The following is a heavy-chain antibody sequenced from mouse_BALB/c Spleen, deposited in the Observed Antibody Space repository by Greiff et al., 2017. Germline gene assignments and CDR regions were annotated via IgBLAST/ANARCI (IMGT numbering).Heavy chain of an antibody. Sequence: EVKVEESGPGLVKPSQSLSLTCSVTGYSITSGYYWNWIRQFPGNKLEWMGYISYDGSNNYNPSLKNRISITRYTSKNQFFLKLNSVTTEDTATYYCARGDFSDYWGQGTTLTVSS. V-gene: IGHV3-6*02. CDR3: ARGDFSDY. CDR1: GYSITSGYY. CDR2: ISYDGSN. J-gene: IGHJ2*01. D-gene: IGHD3-3*01.